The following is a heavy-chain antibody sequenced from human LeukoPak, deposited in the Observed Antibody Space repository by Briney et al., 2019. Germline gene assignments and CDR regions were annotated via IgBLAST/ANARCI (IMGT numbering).Heavy chain of an antibody. CDR2: ISSSSSYT. CDR1: GFTFSDYY. V-gene: IGHV3-11*03. Sequence: GGSLRLSCAASGFTFSDYYMSWIRQAPGKGLEWVSYISSSSSYTNYADSVKGRFTIPRDNAKNSLYLQMNSLRAEDTAVYYCARGGGGGYYYDSSGYSNDAFDIWGQGTMVTVSS. CDR3: ARGGGGGYYYDSSGYSNDAFDI. J-gene: IGHJ3*02. D-gene: IGHD3-22*01.